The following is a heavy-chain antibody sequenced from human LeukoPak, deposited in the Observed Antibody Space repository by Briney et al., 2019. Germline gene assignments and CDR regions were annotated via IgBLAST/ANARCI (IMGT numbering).Heavy chain of an antibody. CDR1: GGSISSYY. V-gene: IGHV4-59*01. CDR3: ARDSDTSAGGAFDI. D-gene: IGHD3-10*01. J-gene: IGHJ3*02. Sequence: PSETLSLTCTVSGGSISSYYWSWIRQPPGKGLEWIGYIYYSGSTNYNPSLKSRVTISVDTSKNQFPLKLSSVTAADTAVYYCARDSDTSAGGAFDIWGQGTMVTVSS. CDR2: IYYSGST.